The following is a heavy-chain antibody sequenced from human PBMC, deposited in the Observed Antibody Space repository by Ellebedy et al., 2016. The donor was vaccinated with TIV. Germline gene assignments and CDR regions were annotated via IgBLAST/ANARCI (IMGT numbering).Heavy chain of an antibody. J-gene: IGHJ4*02. V-gene: IGHV4-39*07. CDR3: AIDPIVGPTPYYFDS. D-gene: IGHD1-26*01. CDR2: IYYSGST. CDR1: GGSFDNSAHY. Sequence: MPGGSLRLSCTVSGGSFDNSAHYWTWVRQPPGKGLQWIATIYYSGSTYYNPSLKSRVTISLNTSKNQFSLRLTSVTAADTAVYYCAIDPIVGPTPYYFDSWGQGTLVTVSS.